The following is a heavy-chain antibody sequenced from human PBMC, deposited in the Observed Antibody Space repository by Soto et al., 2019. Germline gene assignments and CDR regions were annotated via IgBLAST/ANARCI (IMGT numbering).Heavy chain of an antibody. J-gene: IGHJ4*02. V-gene: IGHV3-11*01. D-gene: IGHD1-1*01. CDR3: ARHLRGRINCAL. CDR2: ISVSGGTI. CDR1: GFSVNDHY. Sequence: QVQLVESGGGLVEPGGSLRLSCAASGFSVNDHYMSWIRQAPGKGLEWVSYISVSGGTIYHADSVKGRFTISRDSAKNSVYLHMNSLRADDTAFYYCARHLRGRINCALWGQGTLVTVSS.